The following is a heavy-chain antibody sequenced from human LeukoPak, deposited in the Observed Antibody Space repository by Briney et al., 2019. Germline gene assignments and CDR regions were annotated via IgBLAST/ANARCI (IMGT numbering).Heavy chain of an antibody. J-gene: IGHJ6*04. CDR3: ARIPQAMVMYKDV. CDR1: GGTFSSYA. CDR2: IIPIFGTA. V-gene: IGHV1-69*05. Sequence: ASVKVSCKASGGTFSSYAISWVRQAPGQGLEWMGGIIPIFGTANYAQKFQGRVTITTDESTSTAYMELSSLRFEGTAVYYCARIPQAMVMYKDVWGIGTTVTVSS. D-gene: IGHD5-18*01.